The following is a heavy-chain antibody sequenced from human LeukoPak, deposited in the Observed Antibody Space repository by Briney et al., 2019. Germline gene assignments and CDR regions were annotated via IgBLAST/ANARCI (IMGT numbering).Heavy chain of an antibody. CDR2: TTNKANSYNT. J-gene: IGHJ4*02. CDR3: GREGGYGLTDY. V-gene: IGHV3-72*01. Sequence: GGSLRLSCAASGFTFSDHHMNWARQAPGKGLEWVGRTTNKANSYNTEYAASVKGRFTISRDDSKNSLYLQMNSLKIEDTAVYYCGREGGYGLTDYWGQGTLVTVSS. CDR1: GFTFSDHH. D-gene: IGHD4-17*01.